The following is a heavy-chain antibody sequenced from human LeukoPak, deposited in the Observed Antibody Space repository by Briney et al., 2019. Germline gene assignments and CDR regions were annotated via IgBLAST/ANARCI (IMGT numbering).Heavy chain of an antibody. Sequence: SETLSLTCAVSGGSISSSNWWSWVRQPPGKGLEWIGEIYHSGSTNYNPSLKSRVTISVDKSKNLFSLKLSSVTAADTAVYYCARVAGSSWPYYYGMDVWGQGTTVTVSS. CDR3: ARVAGSSWPYYYGMDV. CDR2: IYHSGST. CDR1: GGSISSSNW. V-gene: IGHV4-4*02. J-gene: IGHJ6*02. D-gene: IGHD6-13*01.